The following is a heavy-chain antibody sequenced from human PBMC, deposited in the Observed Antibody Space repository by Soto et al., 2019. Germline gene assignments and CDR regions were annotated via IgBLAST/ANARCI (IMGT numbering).Heavy chain of an antibody. J-gene: IGHJ6*02. CDR1: GYTFTSYG. Sequence: GASVKISCKASGYTFTSYGISWVRQAPGQGLEWMGWISAYNGNTNYAQKLQGRVTMTTDTSTSTAYMELRSLRSDDTAVYYCAPRSVPAAIRDSYSGMDVWGQGTTVTVSS. D-gene: IGHD2-2*02. CDR2: ISAYNGNT. CDR3: APRSVPAAIRDSYSGMDV. V-gene: IGHV1-18*01.